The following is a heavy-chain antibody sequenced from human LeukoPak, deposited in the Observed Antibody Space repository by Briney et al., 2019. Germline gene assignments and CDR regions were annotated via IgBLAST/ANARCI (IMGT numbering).Heavy chain of an antibody. CDR2: INPSGGST. J-gene: IGHJ5*02. CDR3: AREGLAVASTWWFDP. V-gene: IGHV1-46*01. CDR1: GYTFTSYY. D-gene: IGHD6-19*01. Sequence: APVKVSCTASGYTFTSYYMHWVRQAPGQGLEWMGIINPSGGSTSYAQKFQGRVTMTRDTSTSTVYMELSSLRSEDTAVYYCAREGLAVASTWWFDPWGQGTLVTVSS.